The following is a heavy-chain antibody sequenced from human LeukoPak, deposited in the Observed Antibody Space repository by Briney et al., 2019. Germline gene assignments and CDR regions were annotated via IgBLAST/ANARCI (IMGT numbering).Heavy chain of an antibody. Sequence: ASVKVSCKTSGYTFTSYYIHWLRQAPGQRFEWMGWSDPKSGATKYEHFQGRVTMTRDTSISTAYMELSRLTSDDTAVYYCARAYYYDSSGYPFDYWGQGTLVTVSS. D-gene: IGHD3-22*01. CDR3: ARAYYYDSSGYPFDY. CDR1: GYTFTSYY. CDR2: SDPKSGAT. J-gene: IGHJ4*02. V-gene: IGHV1-2*02.